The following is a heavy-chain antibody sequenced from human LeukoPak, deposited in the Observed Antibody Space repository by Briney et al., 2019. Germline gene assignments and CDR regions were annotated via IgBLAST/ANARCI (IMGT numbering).Heavy chain of an antibody. Sequence: RPSETLSLTCTVSGGSISSSSYYWGWIRQPPGKGLEWIGEINHSGSTNYNPSLKSRVTISVDTSKNQFSLKLSSVTAADTAVYYCARYYYDSSGYYSNDAFDIWGQGTMVTVSS. CDR2: INHSGST. J-gene: IGHJ3*02. CDR3: ARYYYDSSGYYSNDAFDI. D-gene: IGHD3-22*01. V-gene: IGHV4-39*07. CDR1: GGSISSSSYY.